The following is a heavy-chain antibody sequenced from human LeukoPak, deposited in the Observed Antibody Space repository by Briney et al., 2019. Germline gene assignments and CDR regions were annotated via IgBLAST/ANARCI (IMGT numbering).Heavy chain of an antibody. J-gene: IGHJ4*02. CDR2: ISSSSSYI. Sequence: GGSLRLSCAASGFAFSSYSMNWVRQAPGRGLEWVSSISSSSSYIYYADSVRGRFTISRDNAKNSLYLQVNSLRAEDTAIYYCARDGVMATIARRYDYWGQGTLVTVSS. CDR1: GFAFSSYS. D-gene: IGHD5-24*01. V-gene: IGHV3-21*01. CDR3: ARDGVMATIARRYDY.